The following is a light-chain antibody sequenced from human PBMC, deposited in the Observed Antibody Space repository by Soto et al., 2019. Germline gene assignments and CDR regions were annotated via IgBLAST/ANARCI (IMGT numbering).Light chain of an antibody. CDR2: KAS. Sequence: DIQMTQSPSTLSASVGDRVTITCRASQSISSWFAWYQQKPGKAPKLLIYKASSLESGVPSRFSGSGSGTEFTLTSSSLQPDDFATYYCQQYNSYWTFGQGTKVEIK. V-gene: IGKV1-5*03. J-gene: IGKJ1*01. CDR1: QSISSW. CDR3: QQYNSYWT.